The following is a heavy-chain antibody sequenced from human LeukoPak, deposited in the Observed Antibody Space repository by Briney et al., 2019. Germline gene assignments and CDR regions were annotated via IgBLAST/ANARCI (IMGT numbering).Heavy chain of an antibody. D-gene: IGHD5-24*01. CDR1: GFMFSSNW. J-gene: IGHJ4*02. CDR3: AKEGRSLQTY. V-gene: IGHV3-7*03. CDR2: IKEDGTET. Sequence: GGSLRLSCAASGFMFSSNWMSWVRLAPGKGLEWVANIKEDGTETYYVDSVKGRFTISGDNAKNSLYLQMNSLRVEDTAVYYCAKEGRSLQTYWGQGTLVTVSS.